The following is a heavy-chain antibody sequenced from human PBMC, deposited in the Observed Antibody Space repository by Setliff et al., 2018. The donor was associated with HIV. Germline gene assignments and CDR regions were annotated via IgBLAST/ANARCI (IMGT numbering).Heavy chain of an antibody. CDR3: ASPQPQGANQLLWSFDS. Sequence: SVKVSCKSSGGTFSSYVINWVRQAPGQGLEWMGGIIPVSDTTNYAQKFQGRVTITADESTNTAYMELSSLRSEDTAVYYCASPQPQGANQLLWSFDSWGQGALVTVSS. CDR2: IIPVSDTT. CDR1: GGTFSSYV. V-gene: IGHV1-69*13. J-gene: IGHJ4*02. D-gene: IGHD2-2*01.